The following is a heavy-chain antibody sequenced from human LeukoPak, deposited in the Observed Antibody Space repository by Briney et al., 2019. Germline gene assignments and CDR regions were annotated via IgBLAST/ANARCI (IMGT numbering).Heavy chain of an antibody. V-gene: IGHV1-46*01. D-gene: IGHD6-19*01. CDR2: INPSGGST. J-gene: IGHJ4*02. CDR3: ARDVIEEYSSGWDHFDY. CDR1: GYTFTSYY. Sequence: ASVKVSCKASGYTFTSYYMHWVRQAPGQGLEWMGIINPSGGSTNYAQKFQGRVTMTRDMSTSTVYMELSSLRSEDTAVYYCARDVIEEYSSGWDHFDYWGQGTLVTV.